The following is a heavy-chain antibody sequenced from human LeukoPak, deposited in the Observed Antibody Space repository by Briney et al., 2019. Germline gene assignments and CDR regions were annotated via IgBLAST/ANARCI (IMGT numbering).Heavy chain of an antibody. Sequence: SETLSLTCTVSGGSISSNSYYWGWIRQPPGKGLEWIGSIFYSRNTYYNPSLKSRVTISVDTSKNQFSLKLSSVTAADTAVYYCARHGYSYGYVTRDRYAMDVWGPGTTVTVSS. CDR1: GGSISSNSYY. CDR3: ARHGYSYGYVTRDRYAMDV. CDR2: IFYSRNT. D-gene: IGHD5-18*01. J-gene: IGHJ6*02. V-gene: IGHV4-39*01.